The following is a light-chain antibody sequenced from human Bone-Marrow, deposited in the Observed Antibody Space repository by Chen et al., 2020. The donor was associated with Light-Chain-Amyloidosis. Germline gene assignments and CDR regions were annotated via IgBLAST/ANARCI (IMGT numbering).Light chain of an antibody. CDR3: QSYDTSLSGFYV. CDR1: SSNIGAGYN. CDR2: DDT. Sequence: QSVLTQPPSVSGAPGQRVTISCTGTSSNIGAGYNVHWYQHLPGRAPKLLIHDDTNRPAGAPTRFSASKSGTSASLAITGLHAEDEADYYCQSYDTSLSGFYVFGPWTQVSVL. V-gene: IGLV1-40*01. J-gene: IGLJ1*01.